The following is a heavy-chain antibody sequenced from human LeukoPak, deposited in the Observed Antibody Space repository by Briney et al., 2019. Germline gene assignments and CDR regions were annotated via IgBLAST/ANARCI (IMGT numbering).Heavy chain of an antibody. Sequence: SETLSLTCTVSGGSISSYYWSWIRQPPGKGLEWIGYISYSGTTDYNPSLKSRVTISVDTSENQFSLKVRSVTAADTAVYYCARGAYCGGTCFWYFDLWGRGTLVTVSS. CDR2: ISYSGTT. CDR1: GGSISSYY. D-gene: IGHD2-21*02. J-gene: IGHJ2*01. V-gene: IGHV4-59*01. CDR3: ARGAYCGGTCFWYFDL.